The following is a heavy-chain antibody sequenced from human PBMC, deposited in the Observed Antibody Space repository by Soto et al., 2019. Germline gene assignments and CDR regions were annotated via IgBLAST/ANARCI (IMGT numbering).Heavy chain of an antibody. CDR3: ERVSGWYFLDY. D-gene: IGHD6-19*01. CDR1: GYTFTSYA. V-gene: IGHV1-3*05. J-gene: IGHJ4*02. CDR2: TNAGNGNT. Sequence: QVQLVQSGAEEKKPGASVKVSCKASGYTFTSYAMHWVPQAPGQRPEWRGWTNAGNGNTKYSQKFQGRVTITRDTSASTVYMELSSLRSEATAVYYWERVSGWYFLDYWGQGTLVTVSS.